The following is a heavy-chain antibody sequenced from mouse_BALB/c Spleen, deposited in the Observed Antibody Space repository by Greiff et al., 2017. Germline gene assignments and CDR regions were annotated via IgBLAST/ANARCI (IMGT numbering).Heavy chain of an antibody. D-gene: IGHD1-1*02. CDR2: ISYSGST. V-gene: IGHV3-8*02. CDR1: GDSITSGY. J-gene: IGHJ4*01. CDR3: ARFWWGYYDAMDY. Sequence: EVKLQESGPSLVKPSQTLSLTCSVTGDSITSGYWNWIRKFPGNKLEYMGYISYSGSTYYNPSLKSRISITRDTSKNQYYLQLNSVTTEDTATYYCARFWWGYYDAMDYWGQGTSVTVSS.